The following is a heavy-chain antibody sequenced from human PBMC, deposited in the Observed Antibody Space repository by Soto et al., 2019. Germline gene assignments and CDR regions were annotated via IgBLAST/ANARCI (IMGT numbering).Heavy chain of an antibody. V-gene: IGHV3-23*01. J-gene: IGHJ4*02. CDR2: MSGSSSTT. Sequence: EVRLLESGGGLVKPGGSLRLSCATSGLTFSNYAMSWVRQAPGKGLEWVSSMSGSSSTTYYADSVRGRFTISRDRSKNTLYLQMSSQRAEDTALYYGAKNQERELPRVSDFWGQGTLVTVSS. D-gene: IGHD1-7*01. CDR1: GLTFSNYA. CDR3: AKNQERELPRVSDF.